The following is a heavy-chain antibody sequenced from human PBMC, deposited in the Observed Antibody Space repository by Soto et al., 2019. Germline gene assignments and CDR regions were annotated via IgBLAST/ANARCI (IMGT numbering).Heavy chain of an antibody. CDR3: ATLGGTAMVKIDY. D-gene: IGHD5-18*01. Sequence: QVQLVQSGAEVKKPGSSVKVSCKASGGTFSSYAISWVRQVPGQGLEWMGGIIPIFGTANYAQKFQGRVTITADKTTSTAYMELSSLRSEDTAAYYCATLGGTAMVKIDYWGQGTLVTVSS. J-gene: IGHJ4*02. V-gene: IGHV1-69*06. CDR2: IIPIFGTA. CDR1: GGTFSSYA.